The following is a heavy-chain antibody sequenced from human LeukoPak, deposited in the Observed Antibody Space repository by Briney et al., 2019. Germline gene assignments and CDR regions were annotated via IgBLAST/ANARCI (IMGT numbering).Heavy chain of an antibody. D-gene: IGHD6-19*01. CDR3: ARDHSSGCFDY. V-gene: IGHV3-48*01. Sequence: GGSLRLSCAASGFTFSSYSMNWVRQAPGKGLEWVSYISSSSSTIYYADSVKGRFTISRDNAKNSLYLQMNSLRAEDTAVYYCARDHSSGCFDYWGQRTMVTVSS. J-gene: IGHJ4*02. CDR2: ISSSSSTI. CDR1: GFTFSSYS.